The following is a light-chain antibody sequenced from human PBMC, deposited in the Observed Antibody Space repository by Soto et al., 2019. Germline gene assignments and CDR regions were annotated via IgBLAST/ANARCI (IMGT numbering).Light chain of an antibody. CDR3: QQYYSTLTWT. Sequence: DIVMTQSPDSLAVSLGERATINCKSSQSVLYSSNNKNYLAWYQQKPGQPPKLLIYWASTRESGVPDRFSGSGSGRDFTLHISSLRAEDVDVYYCQQYYSTLTWTFGQGTKVQIK. J-gene: IGKJ1*01. CDR1: QSVLYSSNNKNY. CDR2: WAS. V-gene: IGKV4-1*01.